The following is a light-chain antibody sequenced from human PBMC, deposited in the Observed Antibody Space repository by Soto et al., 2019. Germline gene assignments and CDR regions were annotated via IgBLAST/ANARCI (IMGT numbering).Light chain of an antibody. Sequence: DIVLTQSPGTLSLSPGERATLSCRASRSVASNSLAWYHQKFGQAPRLLIYGASSRATGIPDRFSGSGSGTDFTLTISRLEPEDFAVYYCQYYGGPSYTFGQGTKLEIK. CDR1: RSVASNS. J-gene: IGKJ2*01. CDR2: GAS. V-gene: IGKV3-20*01. CDR3: QYYGGPSYT.